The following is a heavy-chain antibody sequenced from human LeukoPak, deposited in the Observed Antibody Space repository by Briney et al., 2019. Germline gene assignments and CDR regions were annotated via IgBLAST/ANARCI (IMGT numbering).Heavy chain of an antibody. CDR2: ISGSDGNT. V-gene: IGHV3-23*01. CDR1: GCTFSKYA. J-gene: IGHJ4*02. CDR3: VKDSSVPYGITD. Sequence: GGSLRLSCAASGCTFSKYAMSWVRQAPGKGLEWVSAISGSDGNTFYADSVKGRFTISRDNSKNTLSLQMNNLRAEDTALYYCVKDSSVPYGITDWGQGTLVTVS. D-gene: IGHD4-17*01.